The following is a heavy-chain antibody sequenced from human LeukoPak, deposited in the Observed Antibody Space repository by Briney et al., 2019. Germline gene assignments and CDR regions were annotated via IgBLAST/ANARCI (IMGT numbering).Heavy chain of an antibody. V-gene: IGHV3-7*03. CDR2: IKQDGGEI. D-gene: IGHD1-26*01. Sequence: GGSLRLSCAASGFTFSSYGMHWVRQAPGKGLEWVANIKQDGGEIYYVDSVKGRFTISRDNAKNSLYLQMNSLTAEDTAVYYCARDKIVGATNFDYWGQGTLVIVSS. CDR3: ARDKIVGATNFDY. CDR1: GFTFSSYG. J-gene: IGHJ4*02.